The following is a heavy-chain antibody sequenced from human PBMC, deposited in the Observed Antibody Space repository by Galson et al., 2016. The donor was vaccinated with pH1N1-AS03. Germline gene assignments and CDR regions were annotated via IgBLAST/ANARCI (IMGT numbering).Heavy chain of an antibody. CDR2: INTDSGVT. J-gene: IGHJ6*02. Sequence: SVKVSCKASGYIFTGFYVHWVRQAPGQGLEWMGWINTDSGVTNYAQKFEAWVTMTRDKSVNTAYMELYGLKSDDTAVYYCARDPLRPCNSATCPTTYYFGMDVWGQGTTVIVSS. D-gene: IGHD2/OR15-2a*01. V-gene: IGHV1-2*04. CDR1: GYIFTGFY. CDR3: ARDPLRPCNSATCPTTYYFGMDV.